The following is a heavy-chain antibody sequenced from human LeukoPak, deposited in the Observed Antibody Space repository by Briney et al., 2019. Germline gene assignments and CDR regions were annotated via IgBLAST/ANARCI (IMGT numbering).Heavy chain of an antibody. CDR2: TYFRSKWYN. CDR3: AREATAGKMAY. V-gene: IGHV6-1*01. Sequence: SQTLSLTCAISGDSVSSNSAAWTWIRQSPSRGLEWLGRTYFRSKWYNDHALSVKSRITINPDTSKNQFSLQLNSVTPEDTAVYYCAREATAGKMAYWGQGTLVTVSS. J-gene: IGHJ4*02. CDR1: GDSVSSNSAA. D-gene: IGHD6-13*01.